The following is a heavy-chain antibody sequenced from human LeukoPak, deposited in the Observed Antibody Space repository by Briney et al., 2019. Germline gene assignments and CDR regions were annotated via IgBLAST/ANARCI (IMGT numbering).Heavy chain of an antibody. CDR3: TKMFTKDNWYGGPDY. D-gene: IGHD2-8*01. CDR1: GFTFSSYE. V-gene: IGHV3-53*01. CDR2: LYTGGIR. Sequence: QPGGSLRLSCAASGFTFSSYEMNWFRLAPGKGLEWVSVLYTGGIRYYAGFVRGRFTISRDDSKNTLYLQMNNLRAEDTAIYYCTKMFTKDNWYGGPDYWGQGTLVTVSS. J-gene: IGHJ4*02.